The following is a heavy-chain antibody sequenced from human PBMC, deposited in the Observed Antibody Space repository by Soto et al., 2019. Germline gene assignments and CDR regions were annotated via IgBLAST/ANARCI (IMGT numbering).Heavy chain of an antibody. CDR3: TTGWGITGTTY. CDR2: IKSKTDGGTT. D-gene: IGHD1-20*01. CDR1: GFTFSNAW. Sequence: LRLSCAASGFTFSNAWMSWVRQAPGKGLEWVGRIKSKTDGGTTDYAAPVKGRFTISRDDSKNTLYPQMNSLKTEDTAVYYCTTGWGITGTTYWGQGTLVTVSS. J-gene: IGHJ4*02. V-gene: IGHV3-15*01.